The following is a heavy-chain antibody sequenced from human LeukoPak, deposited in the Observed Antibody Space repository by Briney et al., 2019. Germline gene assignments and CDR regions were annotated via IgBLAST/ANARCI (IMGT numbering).Heavy chain of an antibody. CDR3: ASTSPKYYYESSGYSSLFDX. CDR2: IYHSGST. J-gene: IGHJ4*02. CDR1: GGSISSSNW. Sequence: PSGTLSLTCAVSGGSISSSNWWSWVRQPPGKGLEWIGEIYHSGSTNYNPSLKSRVTISVDKSKNQFSLKLSSVTAADTALYYCASTSPKYYYESSGYSSLFDXWGQGTLVTVSS. V-gene: IGHV4-4*02. D-gene: IGHD3-22*01.